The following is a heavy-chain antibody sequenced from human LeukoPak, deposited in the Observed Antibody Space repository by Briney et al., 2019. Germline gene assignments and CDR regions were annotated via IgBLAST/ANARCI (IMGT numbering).Heavy chain of an antibody. CDR2: ISAYNGNT. CDR3: ARDTMVRGVILTHGFDP. Sequence: ASVKVSCKASGYTFTSYGISWVRQAPGQGLEWMGWISAYNGNTSYAQKLQGRVTMTTDTSTSTAYMELRSLRSDDTAVYYCARDTMVRGVILTHGFDPWGQGTLVTVSS. D-gene: IGHD3-10*01. CDR1: GYTFTSYG. V-gene: IGHV1-18*01. J-gene: IGHJ5*02.